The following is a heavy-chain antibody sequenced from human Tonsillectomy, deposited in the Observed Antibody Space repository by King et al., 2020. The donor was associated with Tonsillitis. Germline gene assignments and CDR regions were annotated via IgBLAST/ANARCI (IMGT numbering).Heavy chain of an antibody. Sequence: EVQLVESGGDLVKPGGSLRLSCAASGFTFSNAWLSWARQASVKGLAWVGRIKSKSAGGTTDYAAPVKGRFTISRDDSKNTLYLQMNSLETEDTAVYYCATDSGIPVRPIFDSWGQGTLVTVPS. CDR3: ATDSGIPVRPIFDS. V-gene: IGHV3-15*01. D-gene: IGHD1-26*01. CDR1: GFTFSNAW. CDR2: IKSKSAGGTT. J-gene: IGHJ4*02.